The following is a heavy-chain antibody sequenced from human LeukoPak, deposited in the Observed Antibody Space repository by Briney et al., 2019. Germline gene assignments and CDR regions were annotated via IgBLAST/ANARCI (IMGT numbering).Heavy chain of an antibody. CDR2: ISSGSTI. D-gene: IGHD6-19*01. V-gene: IGHV3-48*04. J-gene: IGHJ4*02. CDR1: GFTFSSYW. CDR3: ARESIAVAGAPFDY. Sequence: SGGSLRLSCAASGFTFSSYWMNWVRQAPGKGLEWVSYISSGSTIYDADSVKGRFTISRDNAKNSLYLQMNSLRAEDTAVYYCARESIAVAGAPFDYWGQGTLVTVSS.